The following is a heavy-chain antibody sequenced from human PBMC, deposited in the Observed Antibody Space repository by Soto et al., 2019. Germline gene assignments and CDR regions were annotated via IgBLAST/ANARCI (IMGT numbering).Heavy chain of an antibody. V-gene: IGHV4-59*01. CDR3: ARDDFWRWDYYGMDV. D-gene: IGHD3-3*01. CDR1: GGSISSYY. J-gene: IGHJ6*02. CDR2: IYYSGST. Sequence: QVQLQESGPGLVKPSETLSLTCTVSGGSISSYYWSWIRQPPGKGLEWIGYIYYSGSTNYNPSLKSRVTISVDTSKNQFSLKLSSVTAADTAVYYCARDDFWRWDYYGMDVWGRGTTVTVSS.